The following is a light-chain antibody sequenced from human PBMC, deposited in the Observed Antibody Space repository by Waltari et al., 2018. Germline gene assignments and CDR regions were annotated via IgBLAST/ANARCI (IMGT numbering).Light chain of an antibody. CDR3: CSYAGSRTWV. Sequence: QSALTQPASVSGSPGQSISLPCTGSRRDIGLFTLVSCNLQYPGTAPKLLLYDVSQRPSGVSNRFSGSKSGNTASLTISGLQAEDEAIYYCCSYAGSRTWVFGGGAKLTVL. V-gene: IGLV2-23*02. CDR1: RRDIGLFTL. J-gene: IGLJ3*02. CDR2: DVS.